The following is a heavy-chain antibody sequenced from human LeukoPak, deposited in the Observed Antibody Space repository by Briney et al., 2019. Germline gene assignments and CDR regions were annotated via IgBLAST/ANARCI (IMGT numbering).Heavy chain of an antibody. D-gene: IGHD2-2*01. CDR2: ISSSGSYI. CDR3: AVFSSTSCWGFDY. V-gene: IGHV3-21*01. Sequence: PGGSLRLSCAASGFTFSSYSMNWVRQAPGKGLEWVSSISSSGSYIYYADSVKGRFTISRDNAKNSLYLQMNSLRAEDTAVYYCAVFSSTSCWGFDYWGQGTLVTVSS. CDR1: GFTFSSYS. J-gene: IGHJ4*02.